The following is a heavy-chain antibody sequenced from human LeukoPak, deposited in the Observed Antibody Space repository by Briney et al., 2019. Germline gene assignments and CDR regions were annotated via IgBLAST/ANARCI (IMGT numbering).Heavy chain of an antibody. Sequence: SETLSLTCTVSGGSVSSGSYYWSWIRQPPGKGLEWIGYIYYSGSTNYNPSLKSRVTISVDTSKNQFSLKLSSVTAADTAEYYCAREPLLRYFDWLLAVWGKGTTVTVSS. J-gene: IGHJ6*04. CDR2: IYYSGST. CDR1: GGSVSSGSYY. V-gene: IGHV4-61*01. D-gene: IGHD3-9*01. CDR3: AREPLLRYFDWLLAV.